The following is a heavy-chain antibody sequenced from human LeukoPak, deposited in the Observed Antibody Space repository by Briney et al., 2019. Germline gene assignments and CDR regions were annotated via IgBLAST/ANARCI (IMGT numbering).Heavy chain of an antibody. CDR1: GGSISSYY. J-gene: IGHJ4*02. Sequence: SETLSLTCTVSGGSISSYYWSWIRQPPGKGLEWIGYIYYSGSTNYNPSLTSRVTISVDTSKNQFSLKLSSVTAADTAVYYCARAEGPRFDYWGQGTLVTVSS. CDR3: ARAEGPRFDY. V-gene: IGHV4-59*01. CDR2: IYYSGST.